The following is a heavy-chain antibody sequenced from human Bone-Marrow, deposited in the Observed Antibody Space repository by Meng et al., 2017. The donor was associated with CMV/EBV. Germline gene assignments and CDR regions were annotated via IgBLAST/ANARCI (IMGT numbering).Heavy chain of an antibody. CDR1: VTVSSYA. J-gene: IGHJ4*02. D-gene: IGHD2-15*01. CDR3: ARGYCSGGSCYSLSDY. CDR2: ISYDGSNK. Sequence: VTVSSYAMHWVRQAAGKGLEWVAVISYDGSNKYYADSVKGRFTISRDNSKNTLYMQMNSLRAEDTAVYYCARGYCSGGSCYSLSDYWGQGTLVTVSS. V-gene: IGHV3-30-3*01.